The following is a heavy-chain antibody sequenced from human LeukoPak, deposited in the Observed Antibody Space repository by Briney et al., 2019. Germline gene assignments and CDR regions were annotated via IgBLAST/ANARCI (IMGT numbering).Heavy chain of an antibody. D-gene: IGHD4-17*01. Sequence: PSETLSLTCAVYGGSFSGYCWSWIRQPAGKGLEWIGRIYTSGSTNYNPSLKSRVTMSVDTSKNQFSLKLSSVTAADTAVYYCARDPRKTTGRMFDYWGQGTLVTVSS. CDR1: GGSFSGYC. V-gene: IGHV4-4*07. CDR2: IYTSGST. CDR3: ARDPRKTTGRMFDY. J-gene: IGHJ4*02.